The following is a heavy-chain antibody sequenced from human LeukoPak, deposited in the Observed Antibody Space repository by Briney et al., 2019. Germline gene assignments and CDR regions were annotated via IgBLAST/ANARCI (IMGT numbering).Heavy chain of an antibody. CDR2: IKSKSYGGAI. V-gene: IGHV3-15*01. J-gene: IGHJ4*02. CDR1: GINFGNAW. Sequence: PGGSLRLSCAASGINFGNAWMTWVRQAPGKGLEWIGRIKSKSYGGAIEYAASVKGRFSISRDDSTNTLNLPMNSLKIEDTGVYYCTTDGSPYSGAASFDYWGLGTLVTVSS. CDR3: TTDGSPYSGAASFDY. D-gene: IGHD2-15*01.